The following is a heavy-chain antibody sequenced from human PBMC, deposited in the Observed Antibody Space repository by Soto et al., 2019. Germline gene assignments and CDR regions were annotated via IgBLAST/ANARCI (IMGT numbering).Heavy chain of an antibody. CDR2: IIPILGIA. J-gene: IGHJ4*02. D-gene: IGHD3-3*01. CDR3: ARSGLGYYDFWSGYDY. CDR1: GGTFSSYT. Sequence: QVQLVQSGAEVKKPGSSVKVSCKASGGTFSSYTISWVRQAPGQGLEWMGRIIPILGIANYAQKFQGRVTINADKSTSTAYMALRSLRSEDTAVYYCARSGLGYYDFWSGYDYWGQGTLVPVSS. V-gene: IGHV1-69*02.